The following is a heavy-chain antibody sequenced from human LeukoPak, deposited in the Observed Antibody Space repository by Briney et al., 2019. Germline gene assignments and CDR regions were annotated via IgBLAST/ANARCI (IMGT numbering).Heavy chain of an antibody. CDR1: GGSISSYF. J-gene: IGHJ6*03. Sequence: PSETLSLTCTVSGGSISSYFWSWVRQPAGKGLEWIGRISTSGSTNYNPSLKSRVTMSLDASKNQFSLKLSSVTAADTAMYYCARTQWGVRVGYYYYYMDVWGKGTTVTVSS. CDR2: ISTSGST. V-gene: IGHV4-4*07. D-gene: IGHD2-8*01. CDR3: ARTQWGVRVGYYYYYMDV.